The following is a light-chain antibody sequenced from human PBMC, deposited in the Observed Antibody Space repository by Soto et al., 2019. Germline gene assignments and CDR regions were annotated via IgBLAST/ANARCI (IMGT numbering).Light chain of an antibody. CDR2: GVS. Sequence: QSVLTQPAPVSASPGQSITISCTGGKNDIGSSDYVSWYQQHPGKAPKLIIYGVSNRPSGTSDRFSGSKSGNTASLTISGLQADDEADYYCSSSTSSNTLVFGGGTKVTVL. CDR1: KNDIGSSDY. V-gene: IGLV2-14*01. CDR3: SSSTSSNTLV. J-gene: IGLJ3*02.